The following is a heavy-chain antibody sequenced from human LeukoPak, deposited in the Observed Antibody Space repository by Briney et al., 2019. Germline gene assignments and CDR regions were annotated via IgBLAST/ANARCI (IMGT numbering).Heavy chain of an antibody. V-gene: IGHV3-23*01. CDR1: GFTFKTYG. CDR2: ISGSGATT. CDR3: VREYFGSGSDYFDF. D-gene: IGHD3-10*01. J-gene: IGHJ4*02. Sequence: GGSLRLSCAASGFTFKTYGMSWVRQAPGMGLEWLSGISGSGATTYYPDSLKGRLTISRDNSNNTLYLEMTSLRAEDTAVYYCVREYFGSGSDYFDFWGQGSLVTVSS.